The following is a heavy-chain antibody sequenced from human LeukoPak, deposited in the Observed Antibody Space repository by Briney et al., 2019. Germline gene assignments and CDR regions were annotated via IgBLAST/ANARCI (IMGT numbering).Heavy chain of an antibody. CDR2: IYSGGST. J-gene: IGHJ4*02. CDR3: AKDLPHLVATMGGFDY. V-gene: IGHV3-66*02. D-gene: IGHD5-12*01. Sequence: GGSLRLSCAASGFAVSNDYVSWVRQAPGKGLEWLSVIYSGGSTHYADSVKGRFIISRDDSRNMLYLQMNSLRIEDTAVYYCAKDLPHLVATMGGFDYWGQGTLVTVSS. CDR1: GFAVSNDY.